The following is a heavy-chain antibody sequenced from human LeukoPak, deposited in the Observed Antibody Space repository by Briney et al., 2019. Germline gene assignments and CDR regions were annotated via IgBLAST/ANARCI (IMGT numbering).Heavy chain of an antibody. CDR3: ARSTYYYDTSSLRGRFDP. Sequence: NPSETLSLTCTVSGGSISSSSYYWDWIRQPPGKGLEWIGTIYYSGSTKYNPSLKSRVTISVDTSKNQFFLRLNTVTAADTAVYYCARSTYYYDTSSLRGRFDPWGQGTLATVSS. J-gene: IGHJ5*02. CDR1: GGSISSSSYY. D-gene: IGHD3-22*01. CDR2: IYYSGST. V-gene: IGHV4-39*01.